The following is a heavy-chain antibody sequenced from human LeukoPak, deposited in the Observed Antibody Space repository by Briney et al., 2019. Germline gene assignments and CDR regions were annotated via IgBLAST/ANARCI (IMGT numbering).Heavy chain of an antibody. Sequence: SETLSLTRTVSGGSISSSSYYWGWIRQPPGKGLEWIGSIYYSGSTYYNPSLKSRVTISVDTSKNQFSLKLSSVTAADTAVYYCARHLNPPQYSSSWYDYWGQGTLVTVSS. V-gene: IGHV4-39*01. D-gene: IGHD6-13*01. CDR2: IYYSGST. J-gene: IGHJ4*02. CDR1: GGSISSSSYY. CDR3: ARHLNPPQYSSSWYDY.